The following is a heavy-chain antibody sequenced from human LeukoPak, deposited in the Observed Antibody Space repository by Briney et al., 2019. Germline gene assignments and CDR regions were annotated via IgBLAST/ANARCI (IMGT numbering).Heavy chain of an antibody. V-gene: IGHV3-66*01. D-gene: IGHD3-22*01. CDR3: ARGQIDLLRNYFDS. CDR2: IYTGGNT. Sequence: GGSLRLSCAASGFIVSHKYMARVRQAPGKGLEWLSIIYTGGNTVSAESVKGRFSISRDDSRNTVHLQMNNLRDDDSAVYYCARGQIDLLRNYFDSWGPGTLVAVSS. J-gene: IGHJ4*02. CDR1: GFIVSHKY.